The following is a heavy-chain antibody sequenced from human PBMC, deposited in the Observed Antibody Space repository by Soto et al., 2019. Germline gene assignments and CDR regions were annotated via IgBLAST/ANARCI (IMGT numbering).Heavy chain of an antibody. D-gene: IGHD2-15*01. Sequence: QITLKESGPTLVKPTQTLTLTCTFSGFSLSTSGVGVGWIRQPPGKALEWLALIYWDDDKRSSPSLKSRLTITQDTSKNQVVLTMTNLDPVDTATYYCAHRRSYCSGGSCYSGFDYWGQGTLVTVSS. CDR2: IYWDDDK. V-gene: IGHV2-5*02. CDR1: GFSLSTSGVG. CDR3: AHRRSYCSGGSCYSGFDY. J-gene: IGHJ4*02.